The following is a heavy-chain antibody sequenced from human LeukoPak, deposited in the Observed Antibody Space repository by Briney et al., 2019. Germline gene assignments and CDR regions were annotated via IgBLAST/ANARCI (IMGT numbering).Heavy chain of an antibody. CDR2: ISGSGGST. D-gene: IGHD5-18*01. CDR1: GFTFSGYA. V-gene: IGHV3-23*01. CDR3: AKVTYSYGYGGHYFDY. Sequence: QPGGSLRLSCAASGFTFSGYAMSWVRQAPGKGLEWVSAISGSGGSTYYADSVKGRFTISRDNSKNTLYLQMNSLRAEDTAVYYCAKVTYSYGYGGHYFDYWGQGTLVTVSS. J-gene: IGHJ4*02.